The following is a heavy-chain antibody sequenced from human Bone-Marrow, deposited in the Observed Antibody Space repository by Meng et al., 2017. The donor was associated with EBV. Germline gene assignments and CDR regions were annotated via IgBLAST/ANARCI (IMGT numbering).Heavy chain of an antibody. J-gene: IGHJ4*02. CDR2: IIPIFGTA. CDR1: GSTFSNYP. CDR3: ASGEVDHELATIKGFDY. Sequence: QVKVVQSWAEVKKPGSSVKVSCEASGSTFSNYPLSWVRQAPGQGLEWMGGIIPIFGTANYAQKFQGRVTITADKSTSTGYMDLSSLRSEDTAVYFCASGEVDHELATIKGFDYWGQGTLVTVSS. V-gene: IGHV1-69*06. D-gene: IGHD5-24*01.